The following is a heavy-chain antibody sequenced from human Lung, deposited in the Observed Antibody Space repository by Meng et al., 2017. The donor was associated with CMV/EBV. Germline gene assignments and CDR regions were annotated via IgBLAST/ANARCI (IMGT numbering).Heavy chain of an antibody. J-gene: IGHJ4*02. CDR3: ARVVVHYYARGDNADYSDY. Sequence: TFNNYGLIWVRQAPGKGREWVGGISAYSGNTNYAQKIQDRVTMTTHTSSNTAYMELRSLRSDDTAIYYCARVVVHYYARGDNADYSDYWGQGTLVTVSS. V-gene: IGHV1-18*04. CDR1: TFNNYG. D-gene: IGHD3-10*02. CDR2: ISAYSGNT.